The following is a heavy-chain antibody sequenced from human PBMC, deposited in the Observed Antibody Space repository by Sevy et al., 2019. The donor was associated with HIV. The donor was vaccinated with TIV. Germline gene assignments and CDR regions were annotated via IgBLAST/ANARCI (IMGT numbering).Heavy chain of an antibody. CDR2: VSTQNGNT. D-gene: IGHD3-3*01. J-gene: IGHJ4*02. Sequence: ASVKVSCKASGYTFSSNDIIWVRQAPGHGLEWMGWVSTQNGNTNYGQNFQGRATMTTDTSTSTVYMDLRSLRSDDTAVYYCARRGRWTYFDLWSGSPDYWGQGTLVTVSS. V-gene: IGHV1-18*01. CDR1: GYTFSSND. CDR3: ARRGRWTYFDLWSGSPDY.